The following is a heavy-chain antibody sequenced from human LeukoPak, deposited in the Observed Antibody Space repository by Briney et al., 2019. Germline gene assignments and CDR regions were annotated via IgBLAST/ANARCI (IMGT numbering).Heavy chain of an antibody. V-gene: IGHV3-21*01. CDR3: ARDPTYGGNLTFDY. CDR1: GFTFSSYS. CDR2: ISSSSSYI. J-gene: IGHJ4*02. D-gene: IGHD4/OR15-4a*01. Sequence: GGSLRLSCAASGFTFSSYSMNWLRQAPGKGLEWVSSISSSSSYIYYADSVKGRFTISRDNAKNSLYLQMNSLRAEDTAVYYCARDPTYGGNLTFDYWGQGTLVTVSS.